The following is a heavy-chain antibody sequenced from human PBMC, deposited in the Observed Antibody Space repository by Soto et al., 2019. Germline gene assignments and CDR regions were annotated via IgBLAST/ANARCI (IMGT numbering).Heavy chain of an antibody. CDR3: VAGPDHAKSAY. Sequence: SETLSLTCAVYGGSISDLYLSWTRQPPGKGLEWIGYGLRHEFVGTNPSLTNRVTISVDMSKRQFSLRLNSVTAADTAVYYCVAGPDHAKSAYWGQGTLVTVSS. V-gene: IGHV4-59*11. CDR1: GGSISDLY. CDR2: GLRHEFV. J-gene: IGHJ4*01.